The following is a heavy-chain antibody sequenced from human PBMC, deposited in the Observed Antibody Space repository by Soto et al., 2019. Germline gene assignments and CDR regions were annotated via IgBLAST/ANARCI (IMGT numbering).Heavy chain of an antibody. CDR3: ARDGDYYDSSGYYWRYFDY. CDR2: IYYSGST. D-gene: IGHD3-22*01. CDR1: GGSISSGDYY. V-gene: IGHV4-30-4*01. J-gene: IGHJ4*02. Sequence: SETLSLTCTVSGGSISSGDYYWSWIRQPPGKGLEWIGYIYYSGSTYYNPSLKSRVTISVDTSKNQFSLKLSSVTAADTAVYYCARDGDYYDSSGYYWRYFDYWGQGTLVTAPQ.